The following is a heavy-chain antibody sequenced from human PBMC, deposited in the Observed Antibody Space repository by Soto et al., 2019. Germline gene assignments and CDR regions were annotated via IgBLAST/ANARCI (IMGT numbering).Heavy chain of an antibody. D-gene: IGHD2-15*01. CDR3: ARFRGSGFDL. Sequence: LQLQESGPGLLKPSETLSLTCTVSGGSINTSSYYWGWIRQPPGKGLEWIGSVYYTGSSDYKPSLKSRVTISVDMSKNQFSLKLTSVTASDTAVYYCARFRGSGFDLWGRGTLVTVSS. CDR2: VYYTGSS. CDR1: GGSINTSSYY. V-gene: IGHV4-39*01. J-gene: IGHJ2*01.